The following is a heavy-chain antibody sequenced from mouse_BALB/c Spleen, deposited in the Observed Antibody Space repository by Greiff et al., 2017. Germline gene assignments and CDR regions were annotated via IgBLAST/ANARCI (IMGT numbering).Heavy chain of an antibody. CDR2: ICNGGGST. CDR1: GFTFSSYN. CDR3: ARGGARFAY. J-gene: IGHJ3*01. Sequence: EVQRVESGGGLVQPGGSLKLSCAASGFTFSSYNMSWVRQTPEKRLEWVAYICNGGGSTYYPETVKGRFTSSRDNAKNTQYLQMSSLMSEDTAMYYCARGGARFAYWGQGTLVTVSA. V-gene: IGHV5-12-2*01.